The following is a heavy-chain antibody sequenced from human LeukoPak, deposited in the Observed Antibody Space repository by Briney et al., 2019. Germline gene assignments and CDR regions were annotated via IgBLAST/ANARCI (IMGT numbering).Heavy chain of an antibody. J-gene: IGHJ4*02. CDR3: ARDRYIVVVPAALDY. CDR2: MNPNSGNT. V-gene: IGHV1-8*01. Sequence: ASVKVSCKASGYTFTSYDINWVRQATGQGLEWMGWMNPNSGNTGYAQKFQGRVTMTRDTSISTAYMELSRLRSDDTAVYYCARDRYIVVVPAALDYWGQGTLVTVSS. CDR1: GYTFTSYD. D-gene: IGHD2-2*01.